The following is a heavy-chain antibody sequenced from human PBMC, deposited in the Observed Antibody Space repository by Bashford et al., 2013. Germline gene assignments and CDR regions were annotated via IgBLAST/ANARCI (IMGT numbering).Heavy chain of an antibody. CDR2: MNPNSGNT. D-gene: IGHD5-12*01. CDR3: ARTTSGYDHNGERVYYYYMDV. V-gene: IGHV1-8*01. J-gene: IGHJ6*03. Sequence: WVRQAPGQGLEWMGWMNPNSGNTGYAQKFQGRVTMTRNTSISTAYMELSSLRSEDTAVYFCARTTSGYDHNGERVYYYYMDVWGKGTTVTVSS.